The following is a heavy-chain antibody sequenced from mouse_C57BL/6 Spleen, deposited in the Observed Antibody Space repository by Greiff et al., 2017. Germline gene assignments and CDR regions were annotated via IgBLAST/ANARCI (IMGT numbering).Heavy chain of an antibody. CDR2: INPNNGGT. V-gene: IGHV1-22*01. CDR1: GYTFTDYN. Sequence: EVKLQQSGPELVKPGASVKMSCKASGYTFTDYNMHWVKQSHGKSLEWIGYINPNNGGTSYNQKFKGKATLTVNKSSSTAYMELRSLTSEDSAVYYCARETGTNWFAYWGQGTLVTVSA. J-gene: IGHJ3*01. CDR3: ARETGTNWFAY. D-gene: IGHD4-1*01.